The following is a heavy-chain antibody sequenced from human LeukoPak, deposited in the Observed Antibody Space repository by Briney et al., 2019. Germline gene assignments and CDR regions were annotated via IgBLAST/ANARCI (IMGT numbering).Heavy chain of an antibody. CDR3: VRGRGSYGWFDP. D-gene: IGHD3-10*01. Sequence: GGSLRLSGAASGFTSSSYWMHWVRQVPGKGLVWVSRISGDGTARNYADSVKGRFTISRDDAKNTVDLQMNSLRGEDTAVYYCVRGRGSYGWFDPWGQGTLVTVSS. CDR1: GFTSSSYW. J-gene: IGHJ5*02. CDR2: ISGDGTAR. V-gene: IGHV3-74*01.